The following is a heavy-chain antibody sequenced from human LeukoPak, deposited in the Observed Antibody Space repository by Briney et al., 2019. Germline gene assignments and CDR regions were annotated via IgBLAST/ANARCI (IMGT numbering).Heavy chain of an antibody. Sequence: ASVKVSCKASGGTFSSYAISWVRQAPGQGLEWMGGIIPIFGTANYAQKFQGRVTITADKSTSTAYMELSSLRSEDTAVYYCARDNAELELPTGGFDPWGQGTLVTV. CDR1: GGTFSSYA. CDR3: ARDNAELELPTGGFDP. J-gene: IGHJ5*02. D-gene: IGHD1-7*01. CDR2: IIPIFGTA. V-gene: IGHV1-69*06.